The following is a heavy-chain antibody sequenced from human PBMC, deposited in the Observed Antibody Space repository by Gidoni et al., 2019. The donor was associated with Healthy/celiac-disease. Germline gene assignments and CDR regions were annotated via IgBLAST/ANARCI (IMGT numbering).Heavy chain of an antibody. CDR2: IYYSGST. V-gene: IGHV4-39*01. Sequence: QLQLQESGPGLVKPSETLSLTCTVSGGSISSSSYYWGWIRQPPGKGLEWIGSIYYSGSTYYNPSLKSRVTISVDTSKNQFSLKLSSVTAADTAVYYCASNYGGSPHYYYYYMDVWGKGTTVTVSS. CDR3: ASNYGGSPHYYYYYMDV. D-gene: IGHD4-17*01. J-gene: IGHJ6*03. CDR1: GGSISSSSYY.